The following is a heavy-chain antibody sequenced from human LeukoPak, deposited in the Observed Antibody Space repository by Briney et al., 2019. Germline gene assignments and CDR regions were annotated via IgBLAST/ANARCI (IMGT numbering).Heavy chain of an antibody. CDR3: ARGQRGSYYYYCMDV. CDR1: GGSISSYY. J-gene: IGHJ6*03. Sequence: SQTLSLTCTVSGGSISSYYWSWIRQPAGKGLEWIGRIYTSGSNNYNPSLKSRVTMSVDTSKNQFSLKLSSVTAADTAVYYCARGQRGSYYYYCMDVWGKGTTVTVSS. V-gene: IGHV4-4*07. CDR2: IYTSGSN.